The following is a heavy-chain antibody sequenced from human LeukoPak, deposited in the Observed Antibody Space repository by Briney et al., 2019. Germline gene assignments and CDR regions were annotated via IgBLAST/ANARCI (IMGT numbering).Heavy chain of an antibody. D-gene: IGHD3-22*01. V-gene: IGHV4-39*07. Sequence: SETLSLTCTVSGGSISSGGDYWSWIRQHPGKGLEWIGEMYLSGTTHSNPSVKSRVTISIDKSKNQFFLNLSSVTAADTAVYYCAGLVGRYSSGLFYYYFDYWGQGTLVTVSS. CDR2: MYLSGTT. CDR1: GGSISSGGDY. CDR3: AGLVGRYSSGLFYYYFDY. J-gene: IGHJ4*02.